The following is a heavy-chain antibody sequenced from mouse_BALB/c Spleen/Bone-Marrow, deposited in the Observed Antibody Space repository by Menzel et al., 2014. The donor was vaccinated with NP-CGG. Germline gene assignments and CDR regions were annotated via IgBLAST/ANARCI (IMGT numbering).Heavy chain of an antibody. CDR3: ASSYYDYDGYAMDY. J-gene: IGHJ4*01. CDR1: GFTFSSYA. Sequence: GGLVKPGGSLKLSCAASGFTFSSYAMSLVRQTPEKRLELVATISSCGSYTYYPDSVKGRFTISRDNAKNTLYLQMSSLRSEDTAMYYCASSYYDYDGYAMDYWGQGTSVTVAS. D-gene: IGHD2-4*01. CDR2: ISSCGSYT. V-gene: IGHV5-9-1*01.